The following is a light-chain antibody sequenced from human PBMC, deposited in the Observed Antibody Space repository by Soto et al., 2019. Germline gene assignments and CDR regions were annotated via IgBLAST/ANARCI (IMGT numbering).Light chain of an antibody. CDR1: QSVSSNN. CDR2: VAS. CDR3: QQHGSGPWT. Sequence: EIVLTQSPGTLSLSPGERATLSCRASQSVSSNNLAWYQHKPGQPPRLLIYVASRRATGIPDRFSGSGSGSEFTLTITRLEPEDFAVYYCQQHGSGPWTFGQGTKVEIK. J-gene: IGKJ1*01. V-gene: IGKV3-20*01.